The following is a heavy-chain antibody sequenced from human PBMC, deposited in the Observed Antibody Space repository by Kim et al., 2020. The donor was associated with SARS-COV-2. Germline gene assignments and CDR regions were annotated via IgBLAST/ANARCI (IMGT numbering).Heavy chain of an antibody. Sequence: GGSLRLSCAASGFTFTSYWMAWVRQAPGKGLEWVANIKHDGSEKSYVDPVKGRFTISRDNAKNSLYLQMNSLRAEDTAVYYCSRAVRVPVVGTVSWCQGTLATVPA. CDR1: GFTFTSYW. V-gene: IGHV3-7*04. J-gene: IGHJ1*01. D-gene: IGHD6-13*01. CDR2: IKHDGSEK. CDR3: SRAVRVPVVGTVS.